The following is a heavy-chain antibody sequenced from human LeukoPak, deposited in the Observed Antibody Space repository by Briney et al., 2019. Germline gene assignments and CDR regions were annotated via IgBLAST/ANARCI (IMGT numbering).Heavy chain of an antibody. J-gene: IGHJ4*02. Sequence: ASVKVSCKASGYTFTAYYIHWVRQAPGQGLEWMGWINPNSGGTNYAQKFQGRVTMTRDTSISTAYMELSRLRSDDTAVYYCARESPSYGHHFDYWGQGTLVTVSS. CDR3: ARESPSYGHHFDY. D-gene: IGHD5-18*01. CDR1: GYTFTAYY. V-gene: IGHV1-2*02. CDR2: INPNSGGT.